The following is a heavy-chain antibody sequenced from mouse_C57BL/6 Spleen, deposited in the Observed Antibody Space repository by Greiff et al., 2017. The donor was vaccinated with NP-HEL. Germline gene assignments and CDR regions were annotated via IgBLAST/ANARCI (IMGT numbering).Heavy chain of an antibody. CDR1: GYTFTSYW. J-gene: IGHJ2*01. CDR3: ARPPFITTVYYFDY. CDR2: IYPGSGST. V-gene: IGHV1-55*01. D-gene: IGHD1-1*01. Sequence: VKLQQPGAELVKPGASVKMSCKASGYTFTSYWITWVKQRPGQGLEWIGDIYPGSGSTNYNEKFKSKATLTVDTSSSTAYMQLSSLTSEDSAVYYCARPPFITTVYYFDYWGQGTTLTVSS.